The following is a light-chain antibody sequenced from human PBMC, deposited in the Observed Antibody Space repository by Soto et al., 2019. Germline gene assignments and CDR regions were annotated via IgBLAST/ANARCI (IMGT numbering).Light chain of an antibody. CDR2: GES. J-gene: IGKJ1*01. V-gene: IGKV3-15*01. CDR3: QQYNNWPPWT. Sequence: EIVMTQSPATVSVSPGERATLSCRASQSVAGNLAWYQQKPGQAPRLLIYGESTRATGIPARFSGSGSGTEFTLTISSLQSEDFAVYYCQQYNNWPPWTFGQGTKVEIK. CDR1: QSVAGN.